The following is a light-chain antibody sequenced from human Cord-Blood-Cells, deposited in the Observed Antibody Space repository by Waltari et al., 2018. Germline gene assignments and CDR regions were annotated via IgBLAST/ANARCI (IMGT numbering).Light chain of an antibody. J-gene: IGKJ4*01. Sequence: EIVLTQSPATLSLSPGERATLSCRAGQSVSSYLAWYQQKPGQAPRLLIYDASNRAPGIPARFSGSGSGTDFTLTISSLEPEDFAVYYCQQRSNWLTFGGGTKVEIK. CDR2: DAS. CDR3: QQRSNWLT. CDR1: QSVSSY. V-gene: IGKV3-11*01.